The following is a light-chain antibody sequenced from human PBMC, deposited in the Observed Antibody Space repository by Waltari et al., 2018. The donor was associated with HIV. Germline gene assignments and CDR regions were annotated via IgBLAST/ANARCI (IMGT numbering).Light chain of an antibody. CDR3: SSYAGSNNFGV. J-gene: IGLJ1*01. CDR1: SSDVGGYPD. Sequence: QSALTQPPSASASPEQSVTLSCTATSSDVGGYPDVPWYHQHPGKAPKLMIYEVSKRPSGVSDRFSGSKSGNTASLTVSGLQAEDEADYYCSSYAGSNNFGVFGTGTKVTVL. V-gene: IGLV2-8*01. CDR2: EVS.